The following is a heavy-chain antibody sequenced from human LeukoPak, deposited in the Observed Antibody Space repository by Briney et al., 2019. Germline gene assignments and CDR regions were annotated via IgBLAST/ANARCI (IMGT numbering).Heavy chain of an antibody. V-gene: IGHV3-30*04. CDR1: GFTFSSYA. J-gene: IGHJ5*02. Sequence: GGSLRLSCAASGFTFSSYAMHWVRQAPGKGLEWVAVISYDGSNKYYADSVKGRFTISRDNSKNTLYLQMNSLRAEDTAVYYCAGDLSVTGDRFVNWFDPWGQGTLVTVSS. CDR3: AGDLSVTGDRFVNWFDP. CDR2: ISYDGSNK. D-gene: IGHD7-27*01.